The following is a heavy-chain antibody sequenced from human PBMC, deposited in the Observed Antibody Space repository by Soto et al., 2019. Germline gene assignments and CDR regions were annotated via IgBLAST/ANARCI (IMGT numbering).Heavy chain of an antibody. J-gene: IGHJ6*02. Sequence: QVQLVDSGGGEVQPGRSLTISCAASGFTFSTYGLHWVRQTPGKGLEWVAVISYDGTNKFYSDSVKGRFTISRDNFKNTLTLQMNSLRADDTAVYSCAKDLQSYGDYDYYCYGMDVGGRGTRVTVSS. D-gene: IGHD4-17*01. CDR1: GFTFSTYG. V-gene: IGHV3-30*18. CDR2: ISYDGTNK. CDR3: AKDLQSYGDYDYYCYGMDV.